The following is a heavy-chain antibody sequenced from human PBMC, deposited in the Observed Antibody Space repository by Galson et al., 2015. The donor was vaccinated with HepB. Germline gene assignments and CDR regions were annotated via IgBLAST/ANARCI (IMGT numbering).Heavy chain of an antibody. Sequence: SLRLSCAASGFTFSSYAMSWVRQAPGKGLEWVSAISGSGGSTYYADSFKGRFTISRDNSKNTLYLQMNSLRAEDTAVYYCAKTPVIAVAGTGWLGARYFDYWVQGALVTASS. J-gene: IGHJ4*02. CDR1: GFTFSSYA. V-gene: IGHV3-23*01. D-gene: IGHD6-19*01. CDR3: AKTPVIAVAGTGWLGARYFDY. CDR2: ISGSGGST.